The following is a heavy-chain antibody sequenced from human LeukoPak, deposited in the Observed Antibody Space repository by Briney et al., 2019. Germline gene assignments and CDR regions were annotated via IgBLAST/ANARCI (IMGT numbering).Heavy chain of an antibody. D-gene: IGHD5-18*01. CDR3: AREYPDTAMAIGAWFDP. V-gene: IGHV1-18*01. CDR1: GYTFTSYG. J-gene: IGHJ5*02. CDR2: ISAYNGNT. Sequence: ASVKVSCKASGYTFTSYGISWVRQAPGQGLEWMGWISAYNGNTNYAQKLQGRVTMTTDTSTSTAYMELRSLRSDDTAVYYCAREYPDTAMAIGAWFDPWGQGTLVTVSS.